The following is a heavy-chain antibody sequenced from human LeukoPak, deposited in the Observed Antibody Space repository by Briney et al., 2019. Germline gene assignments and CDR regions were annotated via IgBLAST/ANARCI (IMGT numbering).Heavy chain of an antibody. V-gene: IGHV3-7*01. Sequence: GGSLRLSCAASGFAFSRYWMTWVRQAPGKGLEWVANMNQAGGEKYYVDSVKGRFTISRDNAKNSLYLQVDSLRAEDTAVYYCARDELKGYYDYWGQGTLVTVSS. J-gene: IGHJ4*02. D-gene: IGHD3-10*01. CDR2: MNQAGGEK. CDR3: ARDELKGYYDY. CDR1: GFAFSRYW.